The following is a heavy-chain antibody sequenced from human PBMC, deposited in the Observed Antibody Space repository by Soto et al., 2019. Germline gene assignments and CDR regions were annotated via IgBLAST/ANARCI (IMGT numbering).Heavy chain of an antibody. J-gene: IGHJ4*02. CDR3: VKDPGNARYFDC. V-gene: IGHV3-23*01. CDR1: GFTFSGYA. Sequence: EVQLLESGGGLVQPGGSLRLSCAASGFTFSGYAMTWVRQAPGKGLECVSSLNGGGDRPKYADSLKGRFTISRDNSKNTLYLQMNSLSADDTAVYYCVKDPGNARYFDCWGQGTLVTVSS. CDR2: LNGGGDRP.